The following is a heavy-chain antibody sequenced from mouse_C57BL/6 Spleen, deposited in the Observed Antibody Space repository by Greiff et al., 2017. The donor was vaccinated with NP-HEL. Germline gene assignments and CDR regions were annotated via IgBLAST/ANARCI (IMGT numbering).Heavy chain of an antibody. V-gene: IGHV2-5*01. CDR1: GFSLTSYG. CDR2: IWRGGST. Sequence: VQLKQSGPGLVQPSQSLSITCTVSGFSLTSYGVHWVRQSPGKGLEWLGVIWRGGSTDYNAAFMSRLGFTKDNSKSQVFFKMNSLQADDTAIYYCAKNSLYYGYDEYAMDYWGQGTSVTVSS. J-gene: IGHJ4*01. D-gene: IGHD2-2*01. CDR3: AKNSLYYGYDEYAMDY.